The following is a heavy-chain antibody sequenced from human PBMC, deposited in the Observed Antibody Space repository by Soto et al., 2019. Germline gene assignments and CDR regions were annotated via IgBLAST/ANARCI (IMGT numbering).Heavy chain of an antibody. J-gene: IGHJ5*02. V-gene: IGHV1-18*01. CDR3: ARDRWELENWFDP. CDR2: ISAYNGNT. Sequence: ASVKVSCKASGGTFSSYTISWVRQAPGQGLEWMGWISAYNGNTNYAQKLQGRVTMTTDTSTSTAYMELRSLRSDDTAVYYCARDRWELENWFDPWGQGTLVTVSS. D-gene: IGHD1-26*01. CDR1: GGTFSSYT.